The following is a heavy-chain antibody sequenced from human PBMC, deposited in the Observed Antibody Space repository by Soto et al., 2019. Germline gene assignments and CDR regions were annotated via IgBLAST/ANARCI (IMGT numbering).Heavy chain of an antibody. CDR1: GGSISSSSYY. D-gene: IGHD2-15*01. Sequence: SETLSLTCTVSGGSISSSSYYWGWIRQPPGKGLEWIGSIYYSGSTYYNPSLKCRVTISVDTSKNQFSLKLSSATAADTAVYYCARGDCSGGSCFFDYWGQGTLVTVAS. V-gene: IGHV4-39*01. J-gene: IGHJ4*02. CDR3: ARGDCSGGSCFFDY. CDR2: IYYSGST.